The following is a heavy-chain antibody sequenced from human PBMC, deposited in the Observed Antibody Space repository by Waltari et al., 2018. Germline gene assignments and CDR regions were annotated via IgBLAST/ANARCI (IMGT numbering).Heavy chain of an antibody. CDR1: GGSISSGGYY. CDR2: IYYSGST. D-gene: IGHD4-17*01. Sequence: QVQLQESGPGLVKPSQTLSLTCTVSGGSISSGGYYWSWIRQHPGKGLEWIGYIYYSGSTYYNPSLTSRVTISVDTAKNQFSLKLSSVTAADTAVYYCARDLGVVDDYGDYGRYNWFDPWGQGTLVTVSS. CDR3: ARDLGVVDDYGDYGRYNWFDP. V-gene: IGHV4-31*03. J-gene: IGHJ5*02.